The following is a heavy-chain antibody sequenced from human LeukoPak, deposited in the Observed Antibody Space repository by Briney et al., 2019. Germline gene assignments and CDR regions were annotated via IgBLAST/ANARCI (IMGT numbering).Heavy chain of an antibody. CDR3: AKDFRIGYSAHFDY. V-gene: IGHV3-23*01. J-gene: IGHJ4*02. CDR1: GFTFRSHA. D-gene: IGHD2-21*01. Sequence: GGSLRLSCVGSGFTFRSHAMSWVRQAPEKGLEFVSGIYENGGTTYYADSVKGRFSISRDNSKNTLYLQMDSLRGEDTAVYYFAKDFRIGYSAHFDYWGQGALVTVSS. CDR2: IYENGGTT.